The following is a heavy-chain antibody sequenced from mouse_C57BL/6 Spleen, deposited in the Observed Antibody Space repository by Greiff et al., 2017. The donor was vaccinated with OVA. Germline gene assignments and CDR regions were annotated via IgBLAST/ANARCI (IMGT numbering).Heavy chain of an antibody. J-gene: IGHJ4*01. CDR1: GFSLTSYA. CDR3: ASIYYDYLYAMDY. V-gene: IGHV2-9-1*01. CDR2: IWTGGGT. D-gene: IGHD2-4*01. Sequence: VKLEESGPGLVAPSQSLSITCTVSGFSLTSYAISWVRQPPGKGLEWLGVIWTGGGTNYNSALKSRLSISKDNSKSQVFLKMNSLQTDDTARYYCASIYYDYLYAMDYWGQGTSVTVSS.